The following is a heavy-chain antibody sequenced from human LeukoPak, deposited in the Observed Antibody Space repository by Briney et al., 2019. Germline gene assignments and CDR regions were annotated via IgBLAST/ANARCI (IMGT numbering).Heavy chain of an antibody. CDR3: ARDLGGGVVAS. J-gene: IGHJ4*02. CDR2: IYNSGMT. D-gene: IGHD3-16*01. Sequence: SETLSLTCTVSGASISNYYWNWIRQPAGQGLEWIGRIYNSGMTKYNRALGSRVTMSVDTSKTELSLELTSLIAADTAVYYCARDLGGGVVASWGQGVLVTVSS. CDR1: GASISNYY. V-gene: IGHV4-4*07.